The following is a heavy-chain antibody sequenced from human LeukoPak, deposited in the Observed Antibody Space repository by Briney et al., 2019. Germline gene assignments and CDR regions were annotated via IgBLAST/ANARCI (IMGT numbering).Heavy chain of an antibody. CDR1: GYTFTSYD. Sequence: ASVKVSCKASGYTFTSYDINWVRQATGQGLEWMGWMNPNSGNTGYAQKFQGRVTMTRNTSISTAYMELSSLRSEDTAVYYCARDRQVYYDILTGSTYYYYGMDVWGKGTTVTVSS. CDR3: ARDRQVYYDILTGSTYYYYGMDV. D-gene: IGHD3-9*01. J-gene: IGHJ6*04. V-gene: IGHV1-8*01. CDR2: MNPNSGNT.